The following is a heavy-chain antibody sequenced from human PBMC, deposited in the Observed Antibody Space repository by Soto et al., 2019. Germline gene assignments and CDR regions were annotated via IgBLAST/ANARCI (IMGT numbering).Heavy chain of an antibody. D-gene: IGHD2-2*01. J-gene: IGHJ6*02. Sequence: GGSLRLSCAASGFTFGDYGMHWVRQAPGKGLQWVAVISYDGSNKYYADSVKGRFTISRDNSKKQLYMQMNSLRAEDTAVYYCAKDQGGQVLGYCGSTSCSNGMDVWGQGTTVTVSS. CDR3: AKDQGGQVLGYCGSTSCSNGMDV. CDR2: ISYDGSNK. CDR1: GFTFGDYG. V-gene: IGHV3-30*18.